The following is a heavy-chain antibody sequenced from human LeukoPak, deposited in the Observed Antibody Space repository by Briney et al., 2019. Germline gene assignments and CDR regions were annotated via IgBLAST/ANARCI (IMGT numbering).Heavy chain of an antibody. V-gene: IGHV4-61*02. CDR2: IYTSGST. CDR1: GGSIGSGSYY. CDR3: ARDRGYSTH. D-gene: IGHD5-18*01. Sequence: SETLSLICTVSGGSIGSGSYYWSWIRQPAGKGLEWIGRIYTSGSTNYNPSLKSRVTISVDTSKNQFSLKLSSVTAADTAVYYCARDRGYSTHWGQGTLVTVSS. J-gene: IGHJ4*02.